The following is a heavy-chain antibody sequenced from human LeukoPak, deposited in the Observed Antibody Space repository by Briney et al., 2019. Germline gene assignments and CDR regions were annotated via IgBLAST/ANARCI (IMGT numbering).Heavy chain of an antibody. J-gene: IGHJ3*02. CDR3: ARLRAYNWNRGIPDAFDI. V-gene: IGHV4-30-2*01. CDR2: IYHSGST. D-gene: IGHD1-20*01. CDR1: GGSISSGGYS. Sequence: PSENLSLTCAVSGGSISSGGYSWSWIRQPPGKGLEWIGYIYHSGSTYYNPSLKSRVTISVDTSKNQFSLKLSSVTAADTAVYYCARLRAYNWNRGIPDAFDIWGQGTMVTVSS.